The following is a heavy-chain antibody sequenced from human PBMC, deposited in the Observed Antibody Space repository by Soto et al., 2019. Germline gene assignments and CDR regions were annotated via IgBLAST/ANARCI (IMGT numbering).Heavy chain of an antibody. CDR2: IYHSGST. V-gene: IGHV4-4*02. J-gene: IGHJ4*02. CDR3: ARCPDSDKCDY. Sequence: SETLSLTCAVSSGSISSSNWWSWVRQPPGKGLEWIGDIYHSGSTNYNPSLKSRVTISVDTSKNQFSLKLSSVTAADTAVYYCARCPDSDKCDYWGQGTLVTVSS. CDR1: SGSISSSNW. D-gene: IGHD2-21*02.